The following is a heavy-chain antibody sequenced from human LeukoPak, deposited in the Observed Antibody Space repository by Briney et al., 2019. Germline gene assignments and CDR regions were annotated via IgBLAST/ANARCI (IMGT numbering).Heavy chain of an antibody. J-gene: IGHJ4*02. V-gene: IGHV3-30-3*01. CDR1: GFTFSSYA. CDR2: ISYDGANK. Sequence: GGSLRLSCAASGFTFSSYAMHWVRQAPGKGLEWVAIISYDGANKYYADSVKGRFTFSRDNSKNTLYLQMNSLRAEDTAVYYCASGGRGLLPGPFDSWGQGTLVTVSS. CDR3: ASGGRGLLPGPFDS. D-gene: IGHD2-15*01.